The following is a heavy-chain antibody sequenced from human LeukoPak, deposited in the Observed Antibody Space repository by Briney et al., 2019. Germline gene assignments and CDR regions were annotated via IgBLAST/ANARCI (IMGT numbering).Heavy chain of an antibody. Sequence: GGSLRLSCAASGFTFSSYAMSWVRQAPGKGLEWVSAISGSGGSTYYADSVKGRFTISRDNSKNTLNLQMNSLRAEDTAVYYCAAHRITMIVVAKYYFDYWGQGTLVTVSS. CDR1: GFTFSSYA. CDR3: AAHRITMIVVAKYYFDY. D-gene: IGHD3-22*01. J-gene: IGHJ4*02. CDR2: ISGSGGST. V-gene: IGHV3-23*01.